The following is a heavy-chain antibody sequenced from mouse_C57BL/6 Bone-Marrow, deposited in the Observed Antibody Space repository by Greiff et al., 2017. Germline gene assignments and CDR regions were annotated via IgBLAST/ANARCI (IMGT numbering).Heavy chain of an antibody. Sequence: SGAELVQPGASVKLSCTASGFNINDYYIHWVKQRTEQGLEWIGRIAPEDGETKYAPKFQDKATITADTSSNTAYLQLSSLTSEDTAVYYCTRSLIFYGTNYWGQGTTLTVSS. CDR2: IAPEDGET. CDR1: GFNINDYY. J-gene: IGHJ2*01. CDR3: TRSLIFYGTNY. V-gene: IGHV14-2*01. D-gene: IGHD1-1*01.